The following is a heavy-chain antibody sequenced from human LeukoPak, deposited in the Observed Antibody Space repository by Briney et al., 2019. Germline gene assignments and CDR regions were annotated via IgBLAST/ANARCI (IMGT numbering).Heavy chain of an antibody. J-gene: IGHJ3*02. CDR1: GGSISCGGYY. D-gene: IGHD3-22*01. CDR3: ARSEAGAVYYDSSGYPDAFDI. CDR2: IYYSGST. V-gene: IGHV4-31*03. Sequence: PAQTLSLTCTVSGGSISCGGYYWSWIRQHPGKGLEWIGYIYYSGSTYYNPSLKSRVTISVDTSKNQFSLKLSSVTAADTAVYYCARSEAGAVYYDSSGYPDAFDIWGQGTMVTVSS.